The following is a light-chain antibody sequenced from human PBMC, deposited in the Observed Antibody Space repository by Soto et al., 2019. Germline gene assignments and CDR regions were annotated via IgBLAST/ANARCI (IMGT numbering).Light chain of an antibody. CDR3: NSYTSSSTDV. Sequence: QSVLTQPASVSGSPGQSIAISCTGTSSDVGGYDYVSWYQQHPGKAPKLMIYDVSNRPSGVSSRFSGSKSGNTASLTISGLQAEDEADYYCNSYTSSSTDVFGTPTRSQS. CDR1: SSDVGGYDY. V-gene: IGLV2-14*01. CDR2: DVS. J-gene: IGLJ1*01.